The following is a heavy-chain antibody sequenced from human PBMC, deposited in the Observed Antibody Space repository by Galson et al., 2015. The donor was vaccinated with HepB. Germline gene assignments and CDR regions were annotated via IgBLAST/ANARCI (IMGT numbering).Heavy chain of an antibody. Sequence: SVKVSCKASGYTFTNYYINWVRQATGQGLEWMGWMNPNGNTTYAQKFQGRVTMTRNPSISTAYMELSSLRSEDTAVYYCARGSVGEYLLSYYYSYYYMDVWGKGTTVTVSS. CDR3: ARGSVGEYLLSYYYSYYYMDV. V-gene: IGHV1-8*01. CDR1: GYTFTNYY. D-gene: IGHD3-10*01. CDR2: MNPNGNT. J-gene: IGHJ6*03.